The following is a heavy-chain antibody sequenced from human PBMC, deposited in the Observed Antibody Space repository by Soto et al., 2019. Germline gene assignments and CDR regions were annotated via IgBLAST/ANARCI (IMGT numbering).Heavy chain of an antibody. CDR2: IYYSGST. CDR1: GGYIISHY. V-gene: IGHV4-59*08. D-gene: IGHD6-19*01. Sequence: PSETKSLTCTVAGGYIISHYWSWIRQPPGKGLEWIGYIYYSGSTNYNPSLKSRVTISVDTSKNQFSLKLSSVTAADTAVYYCARHPSHLYSSGWYGYFQHWGQGTLVTVSS. J-gene: IGHJ1*01. CDR3: ARHPSHLYSSGWYGYFQH.